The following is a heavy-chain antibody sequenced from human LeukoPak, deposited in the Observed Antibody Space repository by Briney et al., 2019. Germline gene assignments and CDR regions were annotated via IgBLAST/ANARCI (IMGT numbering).Heavy chain of an antibody. CDR2: IYYSGST. J-gene: IGHJ2*01. CDR3: ARSRAYYYGSGSWDFDL. V-gene: IGHV4-39*01. D-gene: IGHD3-10*01. CDR1: GGSISSSSYY. Sequence: SETLSLTCTVSGGSISSSSYYWAWIRQPPGEGLEWIGTIYYSGSTYYNPSLKSRVTISVHTPKNQFSLRVSSVTAADTAVYYCARSRAYYYGSGSWDFDLWGRGTLVTVSS.